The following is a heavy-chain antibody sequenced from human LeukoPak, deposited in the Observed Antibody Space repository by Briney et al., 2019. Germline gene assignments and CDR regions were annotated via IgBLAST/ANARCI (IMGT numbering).Heavy chain of an antibody. D-gene: IGHD6-19*01. J-gene: IGHJ4*02. CDR2: ISGSGDTT. CDR1: GGSISSGGYY. V-gene: IGHV3-23*01. Sequence: ETLPLTCTVSGGSISSGGYYWSWVRQAPGKGPEWVSGISGSGDTTFYADSVKGRFTSSRDNSKNTLYLQMNSLRAEDTAVYYCAKGGWLEYWGQGTLVTVSS. CDR3: AKGGWLEY.